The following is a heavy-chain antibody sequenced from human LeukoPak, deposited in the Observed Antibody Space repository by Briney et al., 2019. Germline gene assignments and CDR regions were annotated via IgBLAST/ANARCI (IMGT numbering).Heavy chain of an antibody. J-gene: IGHJ2*01. CDR3: ARPANWVHWYFDL. V-gene: IGHV4-39*07. CDR2: IYYSGST. D-gene: IGHD7-27*01. Sequence: PSETLSLTCTASGGSISSSSYYWGWIRQPPGKGLEWIGSIYYSGSTYYNPSLKGRVTISVDTSKNQFSLKLSSVTAADTAVYYCARPANWVHWYFDLWVRGTLVTVSS. CDR1: GGSISSSSYY.